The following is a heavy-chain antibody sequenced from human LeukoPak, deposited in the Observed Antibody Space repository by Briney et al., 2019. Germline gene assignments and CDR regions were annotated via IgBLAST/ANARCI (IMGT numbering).Heavy chain of an antibody. CDR1: GFTFSSYW. J-gene: IGHJ6*04. CDR3: ARDLRYFDWSSYGMDV. V-gene: IGHV3-7*03. CDR2: IKQDGSEK. Sequence: GGSLRLSCVASGFTFSSYWMHWVRQAPGKGLEWVANIKQDGSEKYYVDSVKGRFTISRDNAKNSLYLQMNSLRAEDTAVYYCARDLRYFDWSSYGMDVWGKGTTVTVSS. D-gene: IGHD3-9*01.